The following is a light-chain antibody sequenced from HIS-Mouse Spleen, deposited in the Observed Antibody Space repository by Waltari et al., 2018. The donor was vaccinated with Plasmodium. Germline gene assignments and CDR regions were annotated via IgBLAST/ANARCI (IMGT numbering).Light chain of an antibody. Sequence: AIQLTQSPSSLSASVGDRVTITCRASQGISSALAWYQQKPGKAPKLLIYDASSLESGVPLRFSGSGSGTDFTLTISSLQPEDFATYYCQQFNNYPSITFGQGTRLEIK. CDR1: QGISSA. J-gene: IGKJ5*01. V-gene: IGKV1D-13*01. CDR3: QQFNNYPSIT. CDR2: DAS.